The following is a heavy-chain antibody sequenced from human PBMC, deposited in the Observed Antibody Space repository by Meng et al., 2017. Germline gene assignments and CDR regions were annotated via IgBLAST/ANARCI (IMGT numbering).Heavy chain of an antibody. V-gene: IGHV3-21*01. D-gene: IGHD2-15*01. CDR1: GFTFSSYS. CDR2: ISSSSSYI. CDR3: ARGYYFYYGMDV. Sequence: GESLKISCAASGFTFSSYSMNWVRQAPGKGLEWVSSISSSSSYIYYADSVKGRFTISRDNAKNSLYLQMSSLRAEDTAVYYCARGYYFYYGMDVWGQGTTVTVSS. J-gene: IGHJ6*02.